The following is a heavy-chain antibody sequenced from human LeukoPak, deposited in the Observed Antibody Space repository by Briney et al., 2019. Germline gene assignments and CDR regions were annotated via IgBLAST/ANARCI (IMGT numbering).Heavy chain of an antibody. CDR2: IKSKTDGGTT. Sequence: PGGSLRLSCAASGFTFSNAWMSWVRQAPGKGLEWVGRIKSKTDGGTTDYAAPVKGRFTISRDDSKNTLYLQMNSLKTEDTAVYYCTTRIAYCGGDCYSRGWYWGQGTLVTVPS. D-gene: IGHD2-21*02. CDR3: TTRIAYCGGDCYSRGWY. J-gene: IGHJ4*02. CDR1: GFTFSNAW. V-gene: IGHV3-15*01.